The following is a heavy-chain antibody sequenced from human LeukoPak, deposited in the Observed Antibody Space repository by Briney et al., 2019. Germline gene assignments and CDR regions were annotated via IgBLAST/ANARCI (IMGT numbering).Heavy chain of an antibody. Sequence: PSETLSLTCTVSGGSISSYYWSWIRQPPGKGLEWIGYIYYSGGTNYNPSLKSRVTISVDTSKSQFSLKLSSVTAADTAVYYCARAPKLRFLEWLLLDYWGQGTLVTVSS. CDR2: IYYSGGT. V-gene: IGHV4-59*01. D-gene: IGHD3-3*01. CDR3: ARAPKLRFLEWLLLDY. J-gene: IGHJ4*02. CDR1: GGSISSYY.